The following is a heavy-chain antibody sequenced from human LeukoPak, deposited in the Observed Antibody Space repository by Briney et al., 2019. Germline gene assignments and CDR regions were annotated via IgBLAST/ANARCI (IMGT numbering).Heavy chain of an antibody. J-gene: IGHJ4*02. D-gene: IGHD6-19*01. CDR1: GGTFSSYA. V-gene: IGHV1-69*04. CDR3: ARSIGLAVPDY. CDR2: IIPILGIA. Sequence: SVNVSCKASGGTFSSYAISWVRQAPGQGLEWMGRIIPILGIANYAQKFQGRVTITADKSTSTAYMELSSLRSEDTAVYYCARSIGLAVPDYWGQGTLVTVSS.